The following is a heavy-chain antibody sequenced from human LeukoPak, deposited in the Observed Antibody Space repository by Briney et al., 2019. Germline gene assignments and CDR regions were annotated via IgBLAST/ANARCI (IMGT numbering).Heavy chain of an antibody. CDR1: GGSISSGGYS. CDR3: ARGQGERYYYYYGMDV. V-gene: IGHV4-30-2*01. CDR2: IYHSGST. Sequence: PSETLSLTCAVSGGSISSGGYSWSWIRQPPGKGLEWIGYIYHSGSTYYNPSLKSRVTISVDRSKNQFSLKLSSVTAADTAVYYCARGQGERYYYYYGMDVWGQGTTVTVSS. J-gene: IGHJ6*02. D-gene: IGHD3-16*01.